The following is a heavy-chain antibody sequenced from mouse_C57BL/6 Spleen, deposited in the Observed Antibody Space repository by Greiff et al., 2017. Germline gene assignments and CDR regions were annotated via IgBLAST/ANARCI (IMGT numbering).Heavy chain of an antibody. J-gene: IGHJ4*01. CDR3: ARPGSMDY. CDR1: GFTFSDYG. CDR2: ISSGSSTI. V-gene: IGHV5-17*01. Sequence: EVKVEEPGGGLVKPGGSLKLSCAASGFTFSDYGMHWVRQAPEKGLEWVAYISSGSSTIYYADTVKGRFTISRDNAKNTLFLQMTGLRSEDTAMYYCARPGSMDYWGQGTSVTVSS.